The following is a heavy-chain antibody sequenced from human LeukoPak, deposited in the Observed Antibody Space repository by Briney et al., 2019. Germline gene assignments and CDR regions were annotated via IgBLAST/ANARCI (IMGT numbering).Heavy chain of an antibody. D-gene: IGHD5-18*01. J-gene: IGHJ6*03. Sequence: SQTLSLTCAISGDSVSSNSAAWNWIRQSLSRGLEWLGRTYYRSKWYNDYAVSVKSRITINPDTSKNQFSLQLNSVTPEDTAVYYCARGSRLWSNAHYYYYMDVWGKGTTVTVSS. V-gene: IGHV6-1*01. CDR1: GDSVSSNSAA. CDR3: ARGSRLWSNAHYYYYMDV. CDR2: TYYRSKWYN.